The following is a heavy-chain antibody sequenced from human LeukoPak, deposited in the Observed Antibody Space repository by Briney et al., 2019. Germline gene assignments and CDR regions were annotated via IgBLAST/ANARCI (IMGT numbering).Heavy chain of an antibody. V-gene: IGHV3-30*18. CDR1: GFTFSSYG. D-gene: IGHD5-12*01. CDR3: AKDSWGGYDLGGFDY. CDR2: ISYDGSNK. Sequence: PGGSLRLSRAASGFTFSSYGMHWVRQAPGKGLEWVAVISYDGSNKYYADSVKGRFTISRDNSKNTLYLQMNSLRAEDTAVYYCAKDSWGGYDLGGFDYWGQGTLVTVSS. J-gene: IGHJ4*02.